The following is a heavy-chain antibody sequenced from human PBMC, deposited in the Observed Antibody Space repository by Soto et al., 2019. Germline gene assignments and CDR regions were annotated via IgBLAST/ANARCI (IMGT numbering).Heavy chain of an antibody. CDR2: ISYDGSDK. Sequence: GGSLRLSCAASGFTFSSYAMHWVRQAPGKGLEWVALISYDGSDKDYADSVKGRFTSSRDTSRNTLFLQMNSLRAEDTAVYYCARDYYKYYDSSGYYRSPAYWGQGTLVTLSS. CDR3: ARDYYKYYDSSGYYRSPAY. J-gene: IGHJ4*02. D-gene: IGHD3-22*01. CDR1: GFTFSSYA. V-gene: IGHV3-30-3*01.